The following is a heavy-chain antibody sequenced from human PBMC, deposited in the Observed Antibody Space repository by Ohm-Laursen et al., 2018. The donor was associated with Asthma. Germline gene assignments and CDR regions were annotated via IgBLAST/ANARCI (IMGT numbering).Heavy chain of an antibody. Sequence: SLRLSCTASGLTSNSYWMHWVRQAPGKGLEWVSGFSLDSDRIGYADSVKGRFTISRDKAKNSLYLQMNSLRAEDTALYYCAKDRGFNYGYGMDVWGQGTTVTASS. V-gene: IGHV3-9*02. CDR2: FSLDSDRI. CDR3: AKDRGFNYGYGMDV. D-gene: IGHD5-18*01. CDR1: GLTSNSYW. J-gene: IGHJ6*02.